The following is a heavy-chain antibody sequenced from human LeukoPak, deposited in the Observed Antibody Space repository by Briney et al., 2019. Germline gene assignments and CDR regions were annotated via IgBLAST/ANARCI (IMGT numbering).Heavy chain of an antibody. CDR2: ISGDGSRT. V-gene: IGHV3-74*01. J-gene: IGHJ6*04. CDR3: AELGITMIGGV. D-gene: IGHD3-10*02. Sequence: GGSLRLSCAASGFTFSNSWMHWVRQGPGQGLVWVSRISGDGSRTNYADSVKGRFTISRDNAKNSLYLQMNSLRAEDTAVYYCAELGITMIGGVWGKGTTVTISS. CDR1: GFTFSNSW.